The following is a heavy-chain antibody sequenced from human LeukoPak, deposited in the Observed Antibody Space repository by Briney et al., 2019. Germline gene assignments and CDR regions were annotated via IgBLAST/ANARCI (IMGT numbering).Heavy chain of an antibody. CDR1: GFTFSSYA. Sequence: GGSLRLSCAASGFTFSSYAMNWVRQAPGKGLEWVSYIVSSGSTIYYADSVKGRFTISRDNAKNSLYLQMNSLRAEDTGLYYCARADGDYWGPGTLVTVSS. CDR2: IVSSGSTI. V-gene: IGHV3-48*04. CDR3: ARADGDY. D-gene: IGHD6-6*01. J-gene: IGHJ4*02.